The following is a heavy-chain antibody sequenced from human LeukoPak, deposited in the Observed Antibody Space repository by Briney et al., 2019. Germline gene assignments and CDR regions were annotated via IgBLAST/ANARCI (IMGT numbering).Heavy chain of an antibody. Sequence: SGPALVKPTQTLTLTCTFSGFSLSTSGMSVGWIRQPPGKALEWLARIDWDDDKYYSTSLKTRLTISKDTSKNQVVLTMTNMDPVDTATYYCARIRDIRYYYGLDVWGQGTTVTVSS. CDR2: IDWDDDK. J-gene: IGHJ6*02. CDR3: ARIRDIRYYYGLDV. CDR1: GFSLSTSGMS. V-gene: IGHV2-70*11. D-gene: IGHD3-9*01.